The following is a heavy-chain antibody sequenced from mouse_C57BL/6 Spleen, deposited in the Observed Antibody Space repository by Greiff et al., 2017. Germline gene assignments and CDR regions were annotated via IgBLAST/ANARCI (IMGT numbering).Heavy chain of an antibody. CDR1: GYTFTDYY. Sequence: VQLQQSGPELVKPGASVKISCKASGYTFTDYYMNWVKQSHGKSLEWIGDINPNNGGTSYNQKFKGKATLTVDKSSSTAYMELRSLTSEDSAVYYCARSAPDLRRSAYWGQGTLVTVSA. CDR2: INPNNGGT. J-gene: IGHJ3*01. D-gene: IGHD1-1*01. V-gene: IGHV1-26*01. CDR3: ARSAPDLRRSAY.